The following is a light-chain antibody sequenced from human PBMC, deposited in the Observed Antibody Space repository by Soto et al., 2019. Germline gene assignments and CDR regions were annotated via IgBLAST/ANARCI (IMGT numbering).Light chain of an antibody. J-gene: IGLJ1*01. Sequence: QSVRTQPRAVAGSPGQSVTISCTGTSSDFGGSDYVSWFQHYPGKGPKLLIYDVTRRPSGVPDRFSGSKSGNTASLTISGLQVEDEADYYCCSHAGSYTFRVFGTGTKSPS. V-gene: IGLV2-11*01. CDR2: DVT. CDR3: CSHAGSYTFRV. CDR1: SSDFGGSDY.